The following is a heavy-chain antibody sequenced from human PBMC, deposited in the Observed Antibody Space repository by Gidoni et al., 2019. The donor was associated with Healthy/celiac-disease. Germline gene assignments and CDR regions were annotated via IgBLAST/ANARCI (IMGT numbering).Heavy chain of an antibody. V-gene: IGHV5-51*01. Sequence: EVQLVQSGAEVKQPVESLKISCKGSGYSFTSYWIGWVRQMPGKGLEWMGIIYPGDSDTRYSPSFQGQVTISADKSISTAYLQWSSLKASDTAMYYCARHLLGYCSSTSCYTHYYYGMDVWGQGTTVTGSS. CDR3: ARHLLGYCSSTSCYTHYYYGMDV. CDR1: GYSFTSYW. J-gene: IGHJ6*02. CDR2: IYPGDSDT. D-gene: IGHD2-2*02.